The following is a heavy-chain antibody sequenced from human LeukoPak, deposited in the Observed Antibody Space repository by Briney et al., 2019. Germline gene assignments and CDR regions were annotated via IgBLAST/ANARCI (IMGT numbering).Heavy chain of an antibody. V-gene: IGHV1-2*02. Sequence: ASVKVSCKASGYTFTGYYMHWVRQAPGQGLEWMGWINPNSGGTNYAQKFQGRVTMTRDTSISTAYMELSRLRSDDTAVYYCARGSDTMIVVVSLDYWGQGTLVTVSS. CDR3: ARGSDTMIVVVSLDY. CDR1: GYTFTGYY. D-gene: IGHD3-22*01. J-gene: IGHJ4*02. CDR2: INPNSGGT.